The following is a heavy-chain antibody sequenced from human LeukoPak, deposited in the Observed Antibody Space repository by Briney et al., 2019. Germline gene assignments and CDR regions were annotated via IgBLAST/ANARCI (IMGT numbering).Heavy chain of an antibody. CDR3: ARGNDFWSGYWIWLDP. Sequence: GGSLRLSCAASGFTFTTYSMNWVRQAPGKGLEWVSSISTTGTYIYYADSVKGRFTISRDNAKDSLYLQMNNLRAEDTAVYYCARGNDFWSGYWIWLDPWGQGTLVTVSS. CDR2: ISTTGTYI. CDR1: GFTFTTYS. V-gene: IGHV3-21*01. J-gene: IGHJ5*02. D-gene: IGHD3-3*01.